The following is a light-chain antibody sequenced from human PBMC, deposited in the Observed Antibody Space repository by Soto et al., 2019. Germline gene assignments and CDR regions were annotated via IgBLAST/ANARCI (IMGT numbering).Light chain of an antibody. J-gene: IGKJ1*01. V-gene: IGKV1-39*01. CDR3: QQSYSTPWT. CDR1: QSISSY. Sequence: DIKMTHSPSALSATIEDRVTITCRASQSISSYLNWYQQKPGKAPKLLIYAASSLQSGVPSRFSGSGSGTDFTLTISSLQPEDFATYYCQQSYSTPWTFGQGTKVDIK. CDR2: AAS.